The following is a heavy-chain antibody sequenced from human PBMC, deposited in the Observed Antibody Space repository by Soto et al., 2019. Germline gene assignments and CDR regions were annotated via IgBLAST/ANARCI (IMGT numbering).Heavy chain of an antibody. V-gene: IGHV4-61*01. J-gene: IGHJ6*02. CDR1: GGSVSSGSYY. CDR3: ASGIEGWYQGRYYYGMDV. D-gene: IGHD6-19*01. Sequence: QVQLQESGPGLVKPSETLSLTCTVSGGSVSSGSYYWSWIRQPPGKGLEWIGYIYYSGSTNYNPSLKSRVTLPVDTSKHQFSLKLSSVTAADTAVYYCASGIEGWYQGRYYYGMDVWGQGTTVTVSS. CDR2: IYYSGST.